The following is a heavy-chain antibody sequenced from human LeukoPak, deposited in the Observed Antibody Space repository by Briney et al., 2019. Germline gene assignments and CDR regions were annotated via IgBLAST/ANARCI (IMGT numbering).Heavy chain of an antibody. CDR1: GFTFVDYA. CDR2: ISWNSGSI. CDR3: AKAGPLFQWLVTWFDP. Sequence: GGSLRLSCAATGFTFVDYAMHWVRQARGKGLEWVSGISWNSGSIGYADSVKGRFTISRDNAKNSLYLQMNSLRAEDTALYYCAKAGPLFQWLVTWFDPWGQGTLVTISS. J-gene: IGHJ5*02. D-gene: IGHD6-19*01. V-gene: IGHV3-9*01.